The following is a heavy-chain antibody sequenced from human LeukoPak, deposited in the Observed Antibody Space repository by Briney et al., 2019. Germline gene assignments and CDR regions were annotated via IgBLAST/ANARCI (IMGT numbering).Heavy chain of an antibody. Sequence: SETLSLTCTVSGGSISSGGYYWSWIRQHPGKGLEWIGYIYYSGSTYYNPSLKSRVTISVDTSKNQFSLKLSSVTAADTAVYYCARVVQDGYLVDYWGQGTLVPVSS. CDR2: IYYSGST. V-gene: IGHV4-31*03. J-gene: IGHJ4*02. CDR3: ARVVQDGYLVDY. D-gene: IGHD5-24*01. CDR1: GGSISSGGYY.